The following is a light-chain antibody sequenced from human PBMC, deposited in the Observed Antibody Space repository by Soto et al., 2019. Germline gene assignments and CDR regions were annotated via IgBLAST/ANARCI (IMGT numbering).Light chain of an antibody. V-gene: IGKV3-15*01. Sequence: EIVMTQSPATLSVSPGERATLSCRASQSVSTNLAWYQQKPGQSPRLLIYGTSTRATGVPARFSGGGSGTEFTLTISRLEPEDFAVYYCQDYGSSPLTFGGGTKVDI. CDR2: GTS. CDR3: QDYGSSPLT. J-gene: IGKJ4*01. CDR1: QSVSTN.